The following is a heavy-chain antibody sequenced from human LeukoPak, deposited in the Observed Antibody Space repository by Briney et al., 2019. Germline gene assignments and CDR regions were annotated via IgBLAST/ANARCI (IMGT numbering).Heavy chain of an antibody. CDR3: AKYGDCTNGVCNDY. CDR2: ISWNSGSI. D-gene: IGHD2-8*01. Sequence: GRSLRLSCAASGFTFDDYAMHWVRQAPGKGLEWVSGISWNSGSIVYADSVKGRFTISRDNAKNSLYLQMNSLRAEDTALYYCAKYGDCTNGVCNDYWGQGTLVTVSS. CDR1: GFTFDDYA. J-gene: IGHJ4*02. V-gene: IGHV3-9*01.